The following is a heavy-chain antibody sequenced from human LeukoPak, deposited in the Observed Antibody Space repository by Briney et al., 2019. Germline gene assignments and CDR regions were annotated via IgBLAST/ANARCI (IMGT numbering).Heavy chain of an antibody. CDR1: GYTFTSYG. CDR2: ISAYNGNT. CDR3: ARDYCSTSCYASWFDP. J-gene: IGHJ5*02. Sequence: ASVKVSCKASGYTFTSYGISWVRRAPGQGLEWMGWISAYNGNTNYAQKLQGRVTMTTDTSTSTAYMELRSLRSDDTAVYYCARDYCSTSCYASWFDPWGQGTLVTVSS. D-gene: IGHD2-2*01. V-gene: IGHV1-18*04.